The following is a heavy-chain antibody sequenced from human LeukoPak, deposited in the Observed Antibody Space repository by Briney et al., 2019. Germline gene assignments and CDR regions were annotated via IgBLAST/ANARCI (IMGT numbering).Heavy chain of an antibody. J-gene: IGHJ4*02. Sequence: SETLSLTCTVSGGSISSYYWSWIRQPPGKGLGWIGYIYYSGSTNYNPSLTSRVTISVDTSKNQFSLKLSSVTAADTAVYFCVREGASVTNFDFWGQGTQVTVSS. CDR3: VREGASVTNFDF. CDR1: GGSISSYY. CDR2: IYYSGST. V-gene: IGHV4-59*12. D-gene: IGHD1-26*01.